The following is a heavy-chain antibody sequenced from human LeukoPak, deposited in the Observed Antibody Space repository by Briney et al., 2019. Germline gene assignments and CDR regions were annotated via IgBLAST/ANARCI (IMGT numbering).Heavy chain of an antibody. D-gene: IGHD4-17*01. Sequence: ASVKVSCKASGYTFTGYYMHWVRQAPGQGLEWMGWINPNSGGTNYAQKFQGRVTMTRDTSISTAYMELSRLRSDDTAVHYCARQSLMTTVTTRYFGYWGQGILVTVSS. CDR1: GYTFTGYY. J-gene: IGHJ4*02. CDR3: ARQSLMTTVTTRYFGY. V-gene: IGHV1-2*02. CDR2: INPNSGGT.